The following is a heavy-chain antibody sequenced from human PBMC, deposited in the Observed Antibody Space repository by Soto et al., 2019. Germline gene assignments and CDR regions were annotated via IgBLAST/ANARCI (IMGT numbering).Heavy chain of an antibody. Sequence: QVQLVQSGADVKRPGASVKVSCKASGYSFATYGLTWVRQAPGQGLEWMGWISPYTGHTDYAQTFQGRVTLTTDTSTSTAYMELRSLRSDDTAMYYCARRGEFCDGRSCHHFDSWGQGTLVTVSS. CDR3: ARRGEFCDGRSCHHFDS. V-gene: IGHV1-18*04. CDR1: GYSFATYG. D-gene: IGHD2-15*01. CDR2: ISPYTGHT. J-gene: IGHJ4*02.